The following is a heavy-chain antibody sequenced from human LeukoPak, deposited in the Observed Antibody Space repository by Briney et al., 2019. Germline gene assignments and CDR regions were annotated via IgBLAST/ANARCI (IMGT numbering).Heavy chain of an antibody. V-gene: IGHV3-11*04. D-gene: IGHD2-15*01. J-gene: IGHJ4*02. CDR2: ITRSGSLV. CDR3: ARGRGRGFFDY. CDR1: GFTFSDYY. Sequence: GGSLRLSCAASGFTFSDYYLSWIRQAPGKGLEWISCITRSGSLVYYADSVNGRFSISRDNAKNSLYLQMNSLRAEDTAVYYCARGRGRGFFDYWGQGTLVTVSS.